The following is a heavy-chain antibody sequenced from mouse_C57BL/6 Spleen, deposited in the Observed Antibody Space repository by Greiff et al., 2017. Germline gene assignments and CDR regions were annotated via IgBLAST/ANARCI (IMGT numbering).Heavy chain of an antibody. CDR2: ISYDGSN. CDR3: AKSYDYDDPYYFDY. D-gene: IGHD2-4*01. Sequence: ESGPGLVKPSQSLSLTCSVTGYSITSGYYWNWIRQFPGNKLEWMGYISYDGSNNYNPSLKNRNSITRYTSKNQFFLKLNSVTTEDTATYYCAKSYDYDDPYYFDYWGQGTTLTVSS. CDR1: GYSITSGYY. J-gene: IGHJ2*01. V-gene: IGHV3-6*01.